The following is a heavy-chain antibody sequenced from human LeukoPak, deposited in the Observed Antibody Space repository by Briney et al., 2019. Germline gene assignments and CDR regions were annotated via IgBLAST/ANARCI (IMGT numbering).Heavy chain of an antibody. CDR2: INPNSVGT. V-gene: IGHV1-2*02. D-gene: IGHD3-3*01. CDR3: ARGGRFLEWLFICC. J-gene: IGHJ4*02. Sequence: ASVKVSCKASGYTFTGYYMHWVRQAPGQGLEWMGWINPNSVGTNYAQKFQGRVTMTRDTSISTAYMELSRLRSDDTAVYYCARGGRFLEWLFICCWGQGTLVTVSS. CDR1: GYTFTGYY.